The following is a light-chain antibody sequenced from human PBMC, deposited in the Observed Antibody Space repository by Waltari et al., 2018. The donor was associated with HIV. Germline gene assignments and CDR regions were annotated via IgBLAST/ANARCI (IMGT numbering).Light chain of an antibody. Sequence: SYELTQPPSVSVSPGQTARITCPGDALANQYAYWYQRKPGQAPAMVIYKDSGRSSGIPERFSGSSSGTTVTLTIIGVQAEDEADYYCQSADSSGTYLVIFGGGTKLTVL. CDR2: KDS. CDR3: QSADSSGTYLVI. CDR1: ALANQY. V-gene: IGLV3-25*03. J-gene: IGLJ2*01.